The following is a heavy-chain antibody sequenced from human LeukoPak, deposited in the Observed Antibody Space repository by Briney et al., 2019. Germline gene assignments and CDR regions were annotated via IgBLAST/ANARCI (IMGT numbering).Heavy chain of an antibody. D-gene: IGHD2-15*01. J-gene: IGHJ4*02. CDR2: ISGNAGSR. CDR1: KFSFNSYA. CDR3: AKDLAPYSSGSPFDY. Sequence: GGSLRLSCAASKFSFNSYAMSWVRQAPGKGLEWVSTISGNAGSRYYADSVKGRFTISRDNSKNTLELQMNSLRAEDTAIYYCAKDLAPYSSGSPFDYWGPRTLVTVSS. V-gene: IGHV3-23*01.